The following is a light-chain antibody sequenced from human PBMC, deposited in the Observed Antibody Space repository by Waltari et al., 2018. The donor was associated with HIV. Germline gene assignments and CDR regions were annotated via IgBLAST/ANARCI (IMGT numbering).Light chain of an antibody. V-gene: IGLV1-40*01. CDR1: SSNTGAGYD. J-gene: IGLJ3*02. CDR3: QSFDDNLEGV. CDR2: DDT. Sequence: QSVLTQPPSVSGTLGQRVTISCTGSSSNTGAGYDVHWYQQIPGTAPRLLIYDDTNRPSGVPERFSGSRSGASASLAITGLQAEDEADYYCQSFDDNLEGVFGGGTRLTVL.